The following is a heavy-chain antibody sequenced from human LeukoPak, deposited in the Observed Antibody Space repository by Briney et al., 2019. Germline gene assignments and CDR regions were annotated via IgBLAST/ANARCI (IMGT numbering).Heavy chain of an antibody. D-gene: IGHD1-26*01. V-gene: IGHV4-39*01. CDR3: ARHGGSGSFDY. CDR1: GGSISSSSYY. Sequence: PSETLSLTCTVSGGSISSSSYYWGWIRQPPGKGLEWIGSIYYSGSTHYNPSLKSRVTISVDTSKNQFSLKLSSVTAADTAVYYCARHGGSGSFDYWGQGTLVTVSS. J-gene: IGHJ4*02. CDR2: IYYSGST.